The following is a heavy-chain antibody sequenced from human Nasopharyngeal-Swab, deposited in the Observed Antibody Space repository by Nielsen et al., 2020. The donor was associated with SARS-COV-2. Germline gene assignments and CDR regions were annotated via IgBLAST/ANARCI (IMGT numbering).Heavy chain of an antibody. J-gene: IGHJ3*02. Sequence: SETLSLTCSVSGGSISSHYWSWIRQPPGKGLEWIGYIYYSGTTNYSPSLKSRVTISLDTSKTHFSLKVVAVTAADTAMYYCARVGGLGNDNKEAFDIWGQGRMGNVS. CDR3: ARVGGLGNDNKEAFDI. V-gene: IGHV4-59*11. CDR1: GGSISSHY. CDR2: IYYSGTT. D-gene: IGHD1-1*01.